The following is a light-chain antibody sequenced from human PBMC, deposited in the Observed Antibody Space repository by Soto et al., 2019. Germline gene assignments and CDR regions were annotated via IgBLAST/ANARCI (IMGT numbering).Light chain of an antibody. J-gene: IGLJ2*01. V-gene: IGLV2-23*01. CDR3: CSYAGSSTHVV. CDR2: EGS. Sequence: QSALTQPASVSGSPGQSITISCTGTSSDVGSYNLVSWYQQHPGKAPKLMIYEGSKRPPGVSNPFSGSKSCNTASLTISGLQAEDEADYYCCSYAGSSTHVVFGGGTKLTVL. CDR1: SSDVGSYNL.